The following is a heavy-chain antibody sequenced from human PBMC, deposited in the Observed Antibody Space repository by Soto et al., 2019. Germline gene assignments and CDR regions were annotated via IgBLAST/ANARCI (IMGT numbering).Heavy chain of an antibody. D-gene: IGHD3-10*01. J-gene: IGHJ6*02. V-gene: IGHV3-53*04. CDR2: LHSGGDT. CDR3: ARDGPYYYASRMDV. CDR1: GIPVSSNY. Sequence: EVQLVESGGGLVQPGGSLRLSCAASGIPVSSNYMTWVRQAPGKGLEWVSVLHSGGDTYYANSVKGRFTISRHDSTNTLFLQMTSLTPEDTAVYYCARDGPYYYASRMDVWGQGTMVTVSS.